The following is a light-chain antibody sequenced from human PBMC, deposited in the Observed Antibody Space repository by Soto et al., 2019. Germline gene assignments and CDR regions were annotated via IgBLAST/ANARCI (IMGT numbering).Light chain of an antibody. CDR3: QQYNSYSWT. J-gene: IGKJ1*01. CDR1: QNINNY. CDR2: DAS. Sequence: IQMTQSPSSLSASVGDRVTITFQASQNINNYLNWYQQKPGRAPKLLIYDASSLESGVPSRFSGSGSGTEFTLTISSLQPDDFATYYCQQYNSYSWTFGQGTKVDI. V-gene: IGKV1-5*01.